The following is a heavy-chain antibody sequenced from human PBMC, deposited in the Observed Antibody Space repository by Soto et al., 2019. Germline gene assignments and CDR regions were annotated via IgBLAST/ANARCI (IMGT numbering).Heavy chain of an antibody. CDR1: GFTFSSYA. D-gene: IGHD3-22*01. CDR3: AKTPYYYDSSGHISDY. Sequence: GGSLRLSCAASGFTFSSYAMSWVRQAPGKGLEWVSAISGSGGSTYYADSVKGRFTISRDNSKNTLYLQMNSLRAEDTAVYYCAKTPYYYDSSGHISDYWGQGTLVTVSS. V-gene: IGHV3-23*01. CDR2: ISGSGGST. J-gene: IGHJ4*02.